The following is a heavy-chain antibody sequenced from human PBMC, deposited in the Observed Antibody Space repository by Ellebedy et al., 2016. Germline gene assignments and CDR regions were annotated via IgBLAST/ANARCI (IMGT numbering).Heavy chain of an antibody. V-gene: IGHV3-53*01. J-gene: IGHJ4*02. CDR1: GFTVSSNY. CDR2: IYSGGST. CDR3: ARDGETAFDY. D-gene: IGHD2-21*02. Sequence: GGSLRLSCAVSGFTVSSNYMNWVRQAPGKGLEWLSIIYSGGSTYYADSVRGRFTISRDNSKNTLYLQMNSLRAEDTAVYYCARDGETAFDYWGQGTLVTVSS.